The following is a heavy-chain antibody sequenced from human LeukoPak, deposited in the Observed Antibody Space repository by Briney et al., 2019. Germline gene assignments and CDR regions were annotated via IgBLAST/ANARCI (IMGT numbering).Heavy chain of an antibody. J-gene: IGHJ4*02. D-gene: IGHD1-1*01. CDR3: ARQNGPFDY. CDR1: GDSVSSNSVA. V-gene: IGHV6-1*01. CDR2: TYYRSKWYN. Sequence: SQTLSLTCAISGDSVSSNSVAWNWIRQSPSRGLEWLGRTYYRSKWYNDYAVSVKGRITINPDTSKNQFSLQLNSKIPEDTAVYYCARQNGPFDYWGQGTLVTVSS.